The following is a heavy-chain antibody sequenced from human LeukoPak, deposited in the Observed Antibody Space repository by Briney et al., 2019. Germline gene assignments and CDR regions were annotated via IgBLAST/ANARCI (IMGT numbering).Heavy chain of an antibody. J-gene: IGHJ4*02. CDR3: VVSIQAAAIPAFDS. CDR1: GYNFAHN. V-gene: IGHV1-2*02. CDR2: ISPKNGGT. D-gene: IGHD6-25*01. Sequence: ASVKVSCKASGYNFAHNIHWVRQAPGQGHEFMGWISPKNGGTKYAQNFQGRVTMTRDTSISTVYMELSSLGSDDTAVYYCVVSIQAAAIPAFDSWGQGTLVTVSS.